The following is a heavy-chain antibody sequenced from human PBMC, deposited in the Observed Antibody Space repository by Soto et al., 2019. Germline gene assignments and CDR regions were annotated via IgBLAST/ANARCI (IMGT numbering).Heavy chain of an antibody. CDR2: VFHTGTT. J-gene: IGHJ4*02. CDR1: GDSVSSPYY. Sequence: QVQLQESGPGLVKPSGTLSLTCAVSGDSVSSPYYWCWVRQPPGKGLAWIGEVFHTGTTSYNPSLRSRVTISMDKSHNQFSLDLSSVTAAHTAVYYCARSAGWYAVHSWGPGTLVIVSS. D-gene: IGHD6-19*01. V-gene: IGHV4-4*02. CDR3: ARSAGWYAVHS.